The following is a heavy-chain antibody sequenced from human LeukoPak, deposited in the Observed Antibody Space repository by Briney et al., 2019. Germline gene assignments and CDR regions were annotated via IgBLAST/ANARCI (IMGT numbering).Heavy chain of an antibody. CDR3: ARDRVSSSWLYYYYYMDV. CDR2: IKQDGSEK. V-gene: IGHV3-7*01. J-gene: IGHJ6*03. CDR1: GFTFSSFW. Sequence: GGSLRLSCAASGFTFSSFWMRWVRQAPGKGLELVANIKQDGSEKYYVDSVQGRFTISRDNAKNSLYLQMNSLRAEDTAVYYCARDRVSSSWLYYYYYMDVWGKGTTVTVSS. D-gene: IGHD6-13*01.